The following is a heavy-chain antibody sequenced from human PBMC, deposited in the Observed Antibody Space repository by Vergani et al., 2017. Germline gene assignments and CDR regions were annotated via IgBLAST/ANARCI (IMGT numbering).Heavy chain of an antibody. J-gene: IGHJ4*02. CDR3: ARSRPYCTSGSCPAI. CDR2: IHTGGST. V-gene: IGHV4-61*02. CDR1: GESIRSGSHY. D-gene: IGHD2-15*01. Sequence: QVKLQESGPGLLKPSQTLSLTCTVSGESIRSGSHYWICIRQPAGKGPEWIGHIHTGGSTDLNPSFKSRVSISVDTSKSQFSLKLNSVTVADTAVYYCARSRPYCTSGSCPAIWGQGTLVTVSS.